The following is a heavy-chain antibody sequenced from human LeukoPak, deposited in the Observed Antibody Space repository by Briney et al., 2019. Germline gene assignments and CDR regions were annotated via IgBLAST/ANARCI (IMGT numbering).Heavy chain of an antibody. V-gene: IGHV4-34*01. CDR2: INHSGST. CDR1: GGSFSGYY. D-gene: IGHD2-15*01. CDR3: AREMILLSPNWFDP. Sequence: SETLSLTCAVYGGSFSGYYWSWIRQPPGKGLEWIGEINHSGSTNYNPSLKSRVTIPVDTSKNQFSLKLSSVTAADTAVYYCAREMILLSPNWFDPWGQGTLVTVSS. J-gene: IGHJ5*02.